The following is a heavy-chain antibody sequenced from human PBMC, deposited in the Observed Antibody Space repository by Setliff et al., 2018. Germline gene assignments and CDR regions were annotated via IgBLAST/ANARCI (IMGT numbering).Heavy chain of an antibody. CDR3: ARTGTYRYFDS. CDR1: GGSISSISYY. V-gene: IGHV4-39*01. J-gene: IGHJ4*02. CDR2: VYDSGTT. Sequence: SETLSLTCTVPGGSISSISYYWGWIRQPPGKGLEWIGTVYDSGTTYYNPSLKSRVTISVDTSKNQFSLKLRSVTAADTAVYCARTGTYRYFDSWGQGTLVTVSS. D-gene: IGHD1-1*01.